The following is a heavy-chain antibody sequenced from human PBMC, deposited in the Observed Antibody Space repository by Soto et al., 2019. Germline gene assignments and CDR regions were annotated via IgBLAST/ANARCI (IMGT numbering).Heavy chain of an antibody. J-gene: IGHJ6*02. D-gene: IGHD6-19*01. Sequence: PSETLSLTCTVSGGSISSGGYYWSWIRQHPGKGLEWIGYIYYSGSTYYNPSLKSRVTISVDTSKNQFSLKLSSVTAADTAVYYCARDRQQWPYFYYYGMDVWGQGTTVTVSS. CDR3: ARDRQQWPYFYYYGMDV. V-gene: IGHV4-31*03. CDR2: IYYSGST. CDR1: GGSISSGGYY.